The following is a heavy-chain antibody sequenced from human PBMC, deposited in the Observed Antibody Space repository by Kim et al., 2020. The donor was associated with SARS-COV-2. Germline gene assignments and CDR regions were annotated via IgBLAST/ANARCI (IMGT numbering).Heavy chain of an antibody. D-gene: IGHD5-12*01. CDR1: GFTFDDYA. V-gene: IGHV3-9*01. CDR2: ISWNSGSI. Sequence: GGSLRLSCAASGFTFDDYAMHWVRQAPGKGLEWVSGISWNSGSIGYADSVKGRFTISRDNAKNSLYLQMNSLRAEDTALYYCAKDIRGGGYDSEGAIYYYYYMDVWGKGTTVTVSS. CDR3: AKDIRGGGYDSEGAIYYYYYMDV. J-gene: IGHJ6*03.